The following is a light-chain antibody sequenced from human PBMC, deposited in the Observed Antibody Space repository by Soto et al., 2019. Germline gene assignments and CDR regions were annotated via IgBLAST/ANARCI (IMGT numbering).Light chain of an antibody. Sequence: DIQMTQSPSTLSASIGDRVTITCRASQSTTAWLAWYQQKPGKAPKLLIYKTSSLESGVPSRFSGSGSGTEFTLTISRLQPDDVATYYCQQYNPYSYSFGQGTKLEIK. J-gene: IGKJ2*03. CDR1: QSTTAW. CDR3: QQYNPYSYS. CDR2: KTS. V-gene: IGKV1-5*03.